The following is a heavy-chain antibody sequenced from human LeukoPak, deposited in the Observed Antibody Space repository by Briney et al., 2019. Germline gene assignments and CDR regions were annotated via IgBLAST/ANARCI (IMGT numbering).Heavy chain of an antibody. J-gene: IGHJ5*02. CDR1: GFTFSSYS. D-gene: IGHD3-3*01. Sequence: GGSLRLSCAASGFTFSSYSMNWVRQAPGKGLEWVSYISSSSSTIYYADSVKGRFTISRDNAKNSLYLQMNSLRAEDTAVYYCARDRITIFGVAPQEPFDPWGQGTLVTVSS. CDR2: ISSSSSTI. V-gene: IGHV3-48*04. CDR3: ARDRITIFGVAPQEPFDP.